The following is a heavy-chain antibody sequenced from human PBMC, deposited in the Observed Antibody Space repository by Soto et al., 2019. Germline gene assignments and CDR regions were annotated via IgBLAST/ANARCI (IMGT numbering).Heavy chain of an antibody. J-gene: IGHJ6*02. CDR2: ISAYNGNT. CDR3: AREGMATVTRYEMAYGMDV. CDR1: GYTFTSYG. D-gene: IGHD4-17*01. Sequence: ASVKVSCKASGYTFTSYGISWVRQAPGQGREWMGWISAYNGNTNYAQKLQGRVTMTTDTSTSTADMELRSLRSDDTAVYYCAREGMATVTRYEMAYGMDVWGQGTTVTVSS. V-gene: IGHV1-18*01.